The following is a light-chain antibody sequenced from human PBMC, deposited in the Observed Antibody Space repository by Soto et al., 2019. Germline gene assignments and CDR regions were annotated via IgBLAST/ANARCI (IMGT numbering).Light chain of an antibody. Sequence: TVMTQSPATLSMSPGDRAALSCTASLNVATNMAWYQQKPGQAPRLLIYGASIRATGVPARFTGSGSGTEFTLTINNLQSEDLAVYYCHQYNTGLRTFGRGTRVEV. CDR2: GAS. CDR1: LNVATN. V-gene: IGKV3-15*01. J-gene: IGKJ1*01. CDR3: HQYNTGLRT.